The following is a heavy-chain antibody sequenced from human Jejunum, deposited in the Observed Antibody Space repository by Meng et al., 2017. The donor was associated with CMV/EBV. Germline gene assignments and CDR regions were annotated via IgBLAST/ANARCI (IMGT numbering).Heavy chain of an antibody. CDR1: GFSVSSNY. CDR3: ARGMYFSP. V-gene: IGHV3-66*01. J-gene: IGHJ5*02. Sequence: AEGVGSGGELVQPGGSLRLSCAASGFSVSSNYMSWVRQAPGKGLECVSISDPTGYTYYADSVKGRFSISSDSSRNTLYIEMNSLRVEDTAVYYCARGMYFSPWGQGTLVTVSS. CDR2: SDPTGYT. D-gene: IGHD2-8*01.